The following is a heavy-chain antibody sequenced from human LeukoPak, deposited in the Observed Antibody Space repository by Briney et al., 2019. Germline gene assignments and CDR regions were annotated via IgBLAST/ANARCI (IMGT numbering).Heavy chain of an antibody. CDR1: GASISSYY. CDR3: ARLGGYDFWSGYFSFDY. Sequence: PSETLSLTCTVPGASISSYYWSWLRQPAGKALVWIGRIYTSGSTIYMPSLKSRVTMSVDTSTNQFSLTLSSVTAADTAVYYCARLGGYDFWSGYFSFDYWGQGTLVTVHS. J-gene: IGHJ4*02. V-gene: IGHV4-4*07. D-gene: IGHD3-3*01. CDR2: IYTSGST.